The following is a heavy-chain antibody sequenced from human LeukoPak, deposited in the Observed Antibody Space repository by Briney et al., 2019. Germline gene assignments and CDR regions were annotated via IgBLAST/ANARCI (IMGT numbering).Heavy chain of an antibody. CDR3: ARDPRRYGSGTYSFDY. J-gene: IGHJ4*02. Sequence: VASVKVSCKASGYTFTSYNMNWVRQAPGQGLEWMGVISADNGNTNYAQNVQGRVTMTTDTSTSTAYMELRSLRADDTAVYYCARDPRRYGSGTYSFDYWGQGTLVTVSS. D-gene: IGHD3-10*01. V-gene: IGHV1-18*04. CDR2: ISADNGNT. CDR1: GYTFTSYN.